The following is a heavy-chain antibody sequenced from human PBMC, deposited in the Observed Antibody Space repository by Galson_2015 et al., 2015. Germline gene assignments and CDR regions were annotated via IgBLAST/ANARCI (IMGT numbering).Heavy chain of an antibody. D-gene: IGHD6-13*01. CDR1: GFTFSDYY. J-gene: IGHJ6*02. CDR2: ISSSGGTK. V-gene: IGHV3-11*01. CDR3: ARDLAGIAAYYHGMDV. Sequence: SLRLSCAVSGFTFSDYYMSWIRQAPGKGLEWASYISSSGGTKYYADSVKGRFTISRDNAENSLYLQMNSLRAEDTAVYYCARDLAGIAAYYHGMDVWGQGTTVTVS.